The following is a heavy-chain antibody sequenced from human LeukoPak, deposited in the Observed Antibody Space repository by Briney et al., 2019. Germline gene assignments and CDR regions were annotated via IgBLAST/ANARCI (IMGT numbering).Heavy chain of an antibody. CDR3: ARPYGYYDAFDI. J-gene: IGHJ3*02. V-gene: IGHV1-69*04. D-gene: IGHD3-22*01. Sequence: ASVKVSCKASGGTFSSYAISWVRQAPGQGLEWMGRIIPILGIANYAQKSQGRVTITADKSTSTAYMELSSLRSEDTAVYYCARPYGYYDAFDIWGQGTMVTVSS. CDR2: IIPILGIA. CDR1: GGTFSSYA.